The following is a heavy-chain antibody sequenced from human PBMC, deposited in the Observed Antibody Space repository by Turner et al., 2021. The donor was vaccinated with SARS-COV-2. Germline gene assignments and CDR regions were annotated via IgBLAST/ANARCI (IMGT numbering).Heavy chain of an antibody. J-gene: IGHJ6*02. D-gene: IGHD2-2*01. CDR2: ISYDGSNK. CDR3: ARDLGEVIVPDDMVGDYYYYYGMDV. Sequence: QVQLVESGGGVVQPGRSLRLSCAASGFTFSSYAMHWVRQAPGKGLEWVAVISYDGSNKYYADSVKGRFTISRDNSKNTLYLQMNSLRAEDTAVYYCARDLGEVIVPDDMVGDYYYYYGMDVWGQGTTVTVS. V-gene: IGHV3-30*04. CDR1: GFTFSSYA.